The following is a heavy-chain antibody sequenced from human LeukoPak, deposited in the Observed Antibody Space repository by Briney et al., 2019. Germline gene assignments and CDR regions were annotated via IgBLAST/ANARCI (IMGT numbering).Heavy chain of an antibody. Sequence: SETLSLTCTVSGGSISSYYWSWIRQPLGKGLEWIGYIYYSGSTNYNPSLKGRVTISVDTSKNQFSLKLSSVTAADTAVYYCASGSYDFWSGYINWFDPWGQGTLVTVSS. D-gene: IGHD3-3*01. V-gene: IGHV4-59*01. CDR2: IYYSGST. CDR1: GGSISSYY. J-gene: IGHJ5*02. CDR3: ASGSYDFWSGYINWFDP.